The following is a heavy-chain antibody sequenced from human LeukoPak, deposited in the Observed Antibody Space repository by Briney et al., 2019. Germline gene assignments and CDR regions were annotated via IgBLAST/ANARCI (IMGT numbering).Heavy chain of an antibody. V-gene: IGHV4-34*01. CDR1: GGSFSGYY. Sequence: TTSETLSLTCAVYGGSFSGYYWSWIRLPPGKGLEWIGEINHSGSTNYNPSLKSRVTISVDTSKNQFSLKLSSVTAADTAVYYCARRGRSGSFSLPLDYWGQGTLVTVSS. J-gene: IGHJ4*02. D-gene: IGHD3-10*01. CDR3: ARRGRSGSFSLPLDY. CDR2: INHSGST.